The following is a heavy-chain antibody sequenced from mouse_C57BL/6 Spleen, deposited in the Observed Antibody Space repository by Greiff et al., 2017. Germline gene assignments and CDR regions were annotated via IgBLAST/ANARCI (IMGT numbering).Heavy chain of an antibody. D-gene: IGHD1-1*01. Sequence: QVQLQQSGAELMKPGASVKLSCKATGYTFTGYWIEWVKQRPGHGLEWIGEILPGSGSTNYNEKFKGKATFTADTSSNTAYLQLSSLTTEYSAIYYCGVNYYGSHWYIGVWGTGTTVTVSS. CDR3: GVNYYGSHWYIGV. CDR2: ILPGSGST. V-gene: IGHV1-9*01. J-gene: IGHJ1*03. CDR1: GYTFTGYW.